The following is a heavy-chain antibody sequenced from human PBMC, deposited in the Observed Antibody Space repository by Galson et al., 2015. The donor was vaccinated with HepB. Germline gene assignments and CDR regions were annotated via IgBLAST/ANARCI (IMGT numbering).Heavy chain of an antibody. CDR3: ARDHCSSTSCYATGFDP. CDR2: IWYDGSNK. V-gene: IGHV3-33*01. CDR1: GFTFSSYG. Sequence: SLRLSCAASGFTFSSYGMHWVRQAPGKGLEWVAVIWYDGSNKYYADSVKGRFTISRDNSKNTLYLQMNSLRAEDTAVYYCARDHCSSTSCYATGFDPWGQGTLVTVSS. J-gene: IGHJ5*02. D-gene: IGHD2-2*01.